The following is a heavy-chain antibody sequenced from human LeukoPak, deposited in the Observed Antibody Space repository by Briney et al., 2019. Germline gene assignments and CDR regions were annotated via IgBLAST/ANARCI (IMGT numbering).Heavy chain of an antibody. CDR2: IRYDGSNK. CDR3: AKDPIVVVPAWYHDAFDI. D-gene: IGHD2-2*01. V-gene: IGHV3-30*02. Sequence: PGGSLRLSCAASGFTFSSYGMHWVRQAPGKGLEWVAFIRYDGSNKYYADSVKGRFTISRDNSKNTLYLQMNSLRAEDTAVYYCAKDPIVVVPAWYHDAFDIWGQGTMVTVSS. CDR1: GFTFSSYG. J-gene: IGHJ3*02.